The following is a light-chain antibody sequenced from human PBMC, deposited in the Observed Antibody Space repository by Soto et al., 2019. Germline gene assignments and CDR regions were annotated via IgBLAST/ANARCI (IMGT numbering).Light chain of an antibody. J-gene: IGKJ2*01. V-gene: IGKV1-39*01. CDR1: QSIVSW. CDR2: AAI. Sequence: DIQMTQSPSSLSASVGDRVTITCRASQSIVSWLNWYYQKPGKAPKLLIYAAIILQSGVPSRFSGSGSGTEFTLTISSLQPDDFATYYCQRSYSVPPAFGQGTKLQIK. CDR3: QRSYSVPPA.